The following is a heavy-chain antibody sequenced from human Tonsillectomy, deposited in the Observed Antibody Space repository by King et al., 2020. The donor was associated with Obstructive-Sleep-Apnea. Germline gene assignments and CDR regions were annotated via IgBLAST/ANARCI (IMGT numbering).Heavy chain of an antibody. J-gene: IGHJ4*02. D-gene: IGHD3-3*01. CDR2: INPSVGSS. V-gene: IGHV1-46*01. CDR1: GYTFTSYY. CDR3: ARDRTFFGAGEDDY. Sequence: QLVQSGAEVKKTGASVKDSCKASGYTFTSYYMHWVRQAPGQGLEWMGIINPSVGSSCNAQKFQGRVTMTRDTSTNTVYMELSRLSAEDTAVYYCARDRTFFGAGEDDYWGQGTLVTVSS.